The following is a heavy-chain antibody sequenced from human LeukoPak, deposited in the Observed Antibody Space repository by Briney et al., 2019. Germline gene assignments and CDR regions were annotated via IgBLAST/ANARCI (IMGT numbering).Heavy chain of an antibody. J-gene: IGHJ4*02. CDR2: INPNSGGT. CDR1: GYTFTDSY. D-gene: IGHD2-15*01. V-gene: IGHV1-2*02. Sequence: ASVKVSCKASGYTFTDSYIHWVRQAPGQGLEWMGWINPNSGGTNYAQKFQGRVTMTRDTSISTAYMDLSRLRSDDTAVYYCARELARWELPDYWGQGTPVTVSS. CDR3: ARELARWELPDY.